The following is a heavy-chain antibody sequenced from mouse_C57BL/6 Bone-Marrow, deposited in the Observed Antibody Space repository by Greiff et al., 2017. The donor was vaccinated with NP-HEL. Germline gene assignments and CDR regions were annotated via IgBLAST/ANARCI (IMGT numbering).Heavy chain of an antibody. Sequence: VHLVESGAELARPGASVKLSCKASGYTFTSYGISWVKQRTGQGLEWIGEIYPRSGNTYYNEKFKGKATLTADKSSSTAYMELRSLTSEDSAVYFCASGYVWYFDVWGTGTTVTVSS. J-gene: IGHJ1*03. V-gene: IGHV1-81*01. CDR3: ASGYVWYFDV. D-gene: IGHD2-2*01. CDR1: GYTFTSYG. CDR2: IYPRSGNT.